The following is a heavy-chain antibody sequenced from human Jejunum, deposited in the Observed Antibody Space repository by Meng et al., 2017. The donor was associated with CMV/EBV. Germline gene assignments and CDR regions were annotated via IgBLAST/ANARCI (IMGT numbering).Heavy chain of an antibody. Sequence: TYAMNWVRQAPGKGLEWVSGISGSGDSTYYTDSVKGRFTISRDNSQNTLYLHMSSLRAEDTAVYFCAKGGTLNVVVPDASWAIGYWGQGTLGTVSS. D-gene: IGHD2-2*01. V-gene: IGHV3-23*01. CDR3: AKGGTLNVVVPDASWAIGY. CDR1: TYA. J-gene: IGHJ4*02. CDR2: ISGSGDST.